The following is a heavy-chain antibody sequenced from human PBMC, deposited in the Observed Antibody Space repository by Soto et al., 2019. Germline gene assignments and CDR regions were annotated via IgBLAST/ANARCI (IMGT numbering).Heavy chain of an antibody. CDR3: ARDRSSSYSYAMDL. V-gene: IGHV3-33*01. CDR2: GWHDGTRK. Sequence: QVHLVESGGGIVQPGGSLTLSCSVSDFAFRLHGIHWVRQTPGKGLEWVAMGWHDGTRKYFRDSVRGRFTISRDSAKNKVYLQMNNLRGDDSALYFCARDRSSSYSYAMDLWGQGTTVTVSS. CDR1: DFAFRLHG. D-gene: IGHD3-10*01. J-gene: IGHJ6*02.